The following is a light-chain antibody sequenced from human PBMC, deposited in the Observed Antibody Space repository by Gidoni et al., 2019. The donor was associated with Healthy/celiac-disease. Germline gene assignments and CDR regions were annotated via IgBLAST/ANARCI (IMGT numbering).Light chain of an antibody. CDR2: KVS. J-gene: IGKJ1*01. V-gene: IGKV2-30*01. Sequence: DVEMTQSPLYPPVTLGQPASISGRSSQSLVYSDGNTYFNWFQQRPGQSPRRPISKVSNRDPGVPDRFSGSGSGTDITLKISRVGAEDVGVYYCMQGTRWPPTFGQGTKVEIK. CDR3: MQGTRWPPT. CDR1: QSLVYSDGNTY.